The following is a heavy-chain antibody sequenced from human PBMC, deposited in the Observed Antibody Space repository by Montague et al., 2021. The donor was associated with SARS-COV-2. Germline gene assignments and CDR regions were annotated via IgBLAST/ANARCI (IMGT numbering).Heavy chain of an antibody. J-gene: IGHJ5*02. CDR3: ARHWFTMIVVVIKGGWFDP. Sequence: SETLSLTCTVSGGSISSRSYYWGWIRQPPGKGLEWIGSIYYSGSTYYNPSLKSRVTISVDTSKNQFSLKLSSVTAADTAVYYCARHWFTMIVVVIKGGWFDPWGKGTMVTVSS. D-gene: IGHD3-22*01. CDR1: GGSISSRSYY. V-gene: IGHV4-39*01. CDR2: IYYSGST.